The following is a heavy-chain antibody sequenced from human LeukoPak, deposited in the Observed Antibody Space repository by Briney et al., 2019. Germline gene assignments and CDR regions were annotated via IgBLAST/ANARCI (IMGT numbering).Heavy chain of an antibody. D-gene: IGHD3-22*01. V-gene: IGHV1-8*01. CDR3: ARSSERKYYFDY. J-gene: IGHJ4*02. Sequence: ASVKVSCKASGYTFTSYDINWVRQATGQGLEWLGWMNPNSANTGYAQKFQGRVTMTRDTSTSTVYMELSSLRSEDTAVYYCARSSERKYYFDYWGQGTLVTVSS. CDR2: MNPNSANT. CDR1: GYTFTSYD.